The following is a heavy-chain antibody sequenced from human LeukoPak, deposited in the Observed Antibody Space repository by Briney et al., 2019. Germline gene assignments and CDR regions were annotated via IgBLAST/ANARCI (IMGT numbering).Heavy chain of an antibody. Sequence: GASVKVSCKVSRDTLTELSMHWVRQAPGKGLEWMGGFEPEDGQTMYAQKFQDRLTMTEDTSTDTGYMELSSLRSEDTAVYYCATGRPGSLLDYWGQGSLVTVSS. V-gene: IGHV1-24*01. J-gene: IGHJ4*02. CDR2: FEPEDGQT. D-gene: IGHD1-1*01. CDR3: ATGRPGSLLDY. CDR1: RDTLTELS.